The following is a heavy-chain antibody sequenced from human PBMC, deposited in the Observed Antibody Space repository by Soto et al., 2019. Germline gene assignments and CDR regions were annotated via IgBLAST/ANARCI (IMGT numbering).Heavy chain of an antibody. D-gene: IGHD4-17*01. CDR2: ISTYNGNK. CDR1: GYTLTNYG. CDR3: ARRYGDPSSAAGFDY. Sequence: GASVKVSCKASGYTLTNYGINWVRQAPGQGLEWMGWISTYNGNKNYAEKFHGRVTMTTDTSTSTAYMELRSLRSDDTAVYYCARRYGDPSSAAGFDYWGQGTLVTVSS. J-gene: IGHJ4*02. V-gene: IGHV1-18*01.